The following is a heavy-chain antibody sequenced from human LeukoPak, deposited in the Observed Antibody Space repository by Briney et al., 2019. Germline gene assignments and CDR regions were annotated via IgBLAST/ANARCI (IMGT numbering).Heavy chain of an antibody. CDR3: ARVGYCSSTSCTTFDY. Sequence: SETLSLTCTVSGGSISSGDYYWSWIRQPPGKGLEWIGYIYYSGSTYYNPSLKSRVAISVDTSKNQFSLKLSSVTAADTAVYYCARVGYCSSTSCTTFDYWGQGTLVTVSS. CDR2: IYYSGST. V-gene: IGHV4-30-4*08. D-gene: IGHD2-2*01. J-gene: IGHJ4*02. CDR1: GGSISSGDYY.